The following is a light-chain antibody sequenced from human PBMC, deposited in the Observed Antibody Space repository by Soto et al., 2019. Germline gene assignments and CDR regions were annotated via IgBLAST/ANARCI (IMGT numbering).Light chain of an antibody. CDR1: QNINTY. CDR3: QQSSNAPIT. V-gene: IGKV1-39*01. CDR2: GAS. Sequence: DIPMTQSPSSLSASVGDRVTITCRASQNINTYLNWYQQKPGKAPKSLIYGASSLQSGVPSRFSGSGSGTDFTLTISNVQPEDFATYYCQQSSNAPITFGQGTRLDIK. J-gene: IGKJ5*01.